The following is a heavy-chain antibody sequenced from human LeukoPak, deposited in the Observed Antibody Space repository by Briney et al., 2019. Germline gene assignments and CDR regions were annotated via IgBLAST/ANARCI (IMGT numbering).Heavy chain of an antibody. D-gene: IGHD1-26*01. CDR2: IIPIFGTA. CDR3: AREPTKWELPKGIDY. Sequence: SVKVSCKASGGTFSSYAISWVRQAPGQGLGWMGGIIPIFGTANYAQKFQGRVTITADESTSTAYMELSSLRSEDTAVYYCAREPTKWELPKGIDYWGQGTLVTVSS. V-gene: IGHV1-69*13. J-gene: IGHJ4*02. CDR1: GGTFSSYA.